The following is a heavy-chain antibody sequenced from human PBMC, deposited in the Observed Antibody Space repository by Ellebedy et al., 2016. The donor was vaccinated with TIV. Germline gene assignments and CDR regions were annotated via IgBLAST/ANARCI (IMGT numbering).Heavy chain of an antibody. V-gene: IGHV4-34*01. J-gene: IGHJ4*02. CDR1: GGSFSGYY. D-gene: IGHD3-10*01. CDR2: INHSGST. Sequence: MPSETLSLTCAVYGGSFSGYYWSWIRQPPGKGLEWIGEINHSGSTNYNPSLKSRVTIYVDTPKNQLSLKLSSVTAADTAVYYCARIKRGLTGSFDYWGQGTLVTVSS. CDR3: ARIKRGLTGSFDY.